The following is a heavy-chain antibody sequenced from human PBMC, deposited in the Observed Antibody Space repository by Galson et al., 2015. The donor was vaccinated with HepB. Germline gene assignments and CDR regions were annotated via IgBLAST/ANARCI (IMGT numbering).Heavy chain of an antibody. D-gene: IGHD6-19*01. CDR3: AREWQWLVFGPVVGPYYYYGMDV. J-gene: IGHJ6*02. CDR1: GFTFSSYA. Sequence: SLRLSCAASGFTFSSYAMHWVRQAPGKGLEWVAVISYDGSNKYYADSVKGRFTISRDNSKNTLYLQMNSLRAEDTAVYYCAREWQWLVFGPVVGPYYYYGMDVWGQGTTVTVSS. CDR2: ISYDGSNK. V-gene: IGHV3-30-3*01.